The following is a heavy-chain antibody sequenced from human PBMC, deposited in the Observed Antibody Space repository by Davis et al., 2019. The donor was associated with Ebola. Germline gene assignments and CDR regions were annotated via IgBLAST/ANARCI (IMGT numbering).Heavy chain of an antibody. V-gene: IGHV4-31*03. J-gene: IGHJ4*02. D-gene: IGHD5-12*01. CDR2: IYYSGST. CDR3: ARAGYSGYDLHY. CDR1: GGSISSGGYY. Sequence: MPSETLSLTCTVSGGSISSGGYYWSWIRQHPGKGLEWIGYIYYSGSTYYNPSLKSRVTISVDTSKNQFSLKLSSVTAADTAVYYCARAGYSGYDLHYWGQGTLVTVSS.